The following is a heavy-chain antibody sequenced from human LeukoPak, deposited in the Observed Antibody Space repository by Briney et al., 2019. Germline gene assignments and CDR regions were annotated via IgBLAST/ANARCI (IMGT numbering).Heavy chain of an antibody. CDR3: ASPYYYDSSGYQEVAFDI. CDR1: GGSISSSGYY. J-gene: IGHJ3*02. V-gene: IGHV4-39*01. CDR2: IYYSGST. D-gene: IGHD3-22*01. Sequence: SETLSLTCTVSGGSISSSGYYWGWIRQPPGKGLEWIGSIYYSGSTYYNPSLKSRVTISVDTSKNQFSLKLSSVTAADTAVYYCASPYYYDSSGYQEVAFDIWGQGTMVTVSS.